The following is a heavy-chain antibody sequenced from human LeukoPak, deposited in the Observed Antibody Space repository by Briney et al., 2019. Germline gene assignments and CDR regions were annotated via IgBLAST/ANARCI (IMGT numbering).Heavy chain of an antibody. Sequence: GGSLRLSCAASGFTFSSYWMSWVRQAPGKGLEWVANIKQDGSEKYYVDSVKGRFTISRGNAKNSLYLQMNSLRAEDTAVYYCARAGYSGYDELWGQGTLVTVSS. CDR2: IKQDGSEK. V-gene: IGHV3-7*01. CDR3: ARAGYSGYDEL. CDR1: GFTFSSYW. D-gene: IGHD5-12*01. J-gene: IGHJ4*02.